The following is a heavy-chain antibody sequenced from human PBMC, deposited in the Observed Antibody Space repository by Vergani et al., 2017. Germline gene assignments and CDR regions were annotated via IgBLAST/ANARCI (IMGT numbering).Heavy chain of an antibody. CDR1: GFTFSSYS. V-gene: IGHV3-48*01. J-gene: IGHJ4*02. CDR3: ARGEDYYDSSVFDY. D-gene: IGHD3-22*01. CDR2: ISSSSSTI. Sequence: EVQLLESGGGLVQPGGSLRLSCAASGFTFSSYSMNWVRQAPGKGLEWVSYISSSSSTIYYADSVKGRFTISRDNAKNSLYLQMNSLRAEDTAVYYCARGEDYYDSSVFDYWGQGTLVTVSS.